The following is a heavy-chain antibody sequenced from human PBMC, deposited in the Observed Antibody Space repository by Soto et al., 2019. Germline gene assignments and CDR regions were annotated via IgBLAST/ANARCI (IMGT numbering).Heavy chain of an antibody. CDR1: GGSISSYY. J-gene: IGHJ3*02. V-gene: IGHV4-59*01. CDR2: IYYSGST. D-gene: IGHD3-3*01. CDR3: AGGWPTYYDFWSGYYADAFAI. Sequence: SETLSLTCTVSGGSISSYYWSWIRQPPGKGLEWIGYIYYSGSTNYNPSLKSRVTISVDTSKNQFSLKLSSVTAADTAVYYCAGGWPTYYDFWSGYYADAFAIWGQGTMVPVSS.